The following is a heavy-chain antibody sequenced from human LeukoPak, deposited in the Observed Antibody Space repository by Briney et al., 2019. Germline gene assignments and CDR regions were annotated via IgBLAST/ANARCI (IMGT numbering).Heavy chain of an antibody. V-gene: IGHV4-61*01. Sequence: SETLSLTCTVSGASVSSGSYYWSWIRQPPGKGLGWIGYVYYSGSTKYNPSLESRVTISVDTSKNRFSLKLNSVTAADTAMYYCASPTQVGAIISDYWGQGILVTVSS. CDR3: ASPTQVGAIISDY. J-gene: IGHJ4*02. CDR1: GASVSSGSYY. D-gene: IGHD1-26*01. CDR2: VYYSGST.